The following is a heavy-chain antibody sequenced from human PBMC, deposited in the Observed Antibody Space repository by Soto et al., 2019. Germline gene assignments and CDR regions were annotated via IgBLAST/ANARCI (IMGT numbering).Heavy chain of an antibody. CDR2: ISGSGGST. V-gene: IGHV3-23*01. CDR1: GFTFSSYA. D-gene: IGHD5-12*01. CDR3: AKCSGARDGYNSGYFDY. Sequence: EVQLLESGGGLVQPGGSLRLSCAASGFTFSSYAMSWVRQAPGKGLEWVSAISGSGGSTYYADSVKGRFTISRDNSKNTLYLQMNSLRAEDTAVYYCAKCSGARDGYNSGYFDYWGQGTLVTVSS. J-gene: IGHJ4*02.